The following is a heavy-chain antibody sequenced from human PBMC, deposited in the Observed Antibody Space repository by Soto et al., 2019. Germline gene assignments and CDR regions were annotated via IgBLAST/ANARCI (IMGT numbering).Heavy chain of an antibody. D-gene: IGHD3-9*01. Sequence: SGPTLVNPTQTLTLTCTFSGLSLSTSGVGVGWIRQPPGKALEWLALIYWNDDKRYSPSLKSRLTITKDTSKNQVVLTMTNMDPVDTATYYCAHRPARRSYDILTGYYRGAYNWFDPWGQGTLVTVSS. CDR2: IYWNDDK. CDR3: AHRPARRSYDILTGYYRGAYNWFDP. V-gene: IGHV2-5*01. J-gene: IGHJ5*02. CDR1: GLSLSTSGVG.